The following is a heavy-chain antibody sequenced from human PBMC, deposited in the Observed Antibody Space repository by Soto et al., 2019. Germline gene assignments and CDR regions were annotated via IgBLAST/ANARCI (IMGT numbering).Heavy chain of an antibody. D-gene: IGHD5-12*01. CDR2: ISGSGGST. Sequence: HPGGSLRLSCAASGFTFSSYAMSWVRQAPGKGLEWVSAISGSGGSTYYADSVKGRFTISRDNSKNTLYLQMNSLRAEDTAVYYCASPSRDGYNPNFDYWGQGTLVTVSS. CDR3: ASPSRDGYNPNFDY. V-gene: IGHV3-23*01. CDR1: GFTFSSYA. J-gene: IGHJ4*02.